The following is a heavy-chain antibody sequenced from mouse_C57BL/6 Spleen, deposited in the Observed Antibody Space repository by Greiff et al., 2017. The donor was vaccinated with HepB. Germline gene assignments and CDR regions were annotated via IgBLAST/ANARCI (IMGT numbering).Heavy chain of an antibody. CDR2: ISYDGSN. V-gene: IGHV3-6*01. D-gene: IGHD2-4*01. CDR3: AREDYDYDVGY. Sequence: EVQLVESGPGLVKPSQSLSLTCSVTGYSITSGYYWNWIRQFPGNKLGWMGYISYDGSNNYNPSLKNRISITRDTSKNQFFLKLNSVTTEDTATYYCAREDYDYDVGYWGQGTLVTVSA. CDR1: GYSITSGYY. J-gene: IGHJ3*01.